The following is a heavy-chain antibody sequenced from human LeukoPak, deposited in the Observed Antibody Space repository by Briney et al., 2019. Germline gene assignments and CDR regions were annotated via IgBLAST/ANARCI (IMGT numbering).Heavy chain of an antibody. Sequence: GGSLRLSCATSGCTFRNYGMHWVRQATGKGLEWVAFICSDGNNRFYADSVNGRFTISRDNSKKMLYLQMDTLRAEDTALYYCARDPGASVSGFYMDVWGKGTTVIVSS. V-gene: IGHV3-30*02. J-gene: IGHJ6*03. CDR3: ARDPGASVSGFYMDV. D-gene: IGHD2-8*02. CDR1: GCTFRNYG. CDR2: ICSDGNNR.